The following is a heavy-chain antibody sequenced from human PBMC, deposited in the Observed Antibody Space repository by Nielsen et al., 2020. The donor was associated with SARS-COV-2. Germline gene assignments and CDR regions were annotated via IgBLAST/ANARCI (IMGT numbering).Heavy chain of an antibody. D-gene: IGHD1-26*01. Sequence: GGSLRLSCAASRFTFSSYGMHWVRQAPGKGLEWVAVISYDGSNKYYADSVKGRFTISRDNSKNTLYPQMNSLRAEDTAVYYCAKDGRGGFDYWGQGTLVTVSS. CDR3: AKDGRGGFDY. CDR1: RFTFSSYG. CDR2: ISYDGSNK. J-gene: IGHJ4*02. V-gene: IGHV3-30*18.